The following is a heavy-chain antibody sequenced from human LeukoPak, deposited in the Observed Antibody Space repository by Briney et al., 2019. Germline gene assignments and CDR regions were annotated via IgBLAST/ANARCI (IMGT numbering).Heavy chain of an antibody. D-gene: IGHD2-2*01. V-gene: IGHV4-38-2*01. CDR1: GYSISSGYY. Sequence: KPSETLSLTCAVSGYSISSGYYWSWIRQPPGKGLEWIGSIYHSGSTYYNPSLKSRVTISVDTSKNQFSLKLSSVTAADTAVYYCASLDIVVVPAAIGWFDPWGQGTLVTVSS. CDR3: ASLDIVVVPAAIGWFDP. CDR2: IYHSGST. J-gene: IGHJ5*02.